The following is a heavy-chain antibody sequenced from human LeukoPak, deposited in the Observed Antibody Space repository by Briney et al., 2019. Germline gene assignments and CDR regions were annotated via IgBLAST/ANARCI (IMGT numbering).Heavy chain of an antibody. CDR2: VRASGDNT. V-gene: IGHV3-23*01. Sequence: GGSLRLSCAASGFTFSSYAMSWVRQAPGKGLEWVSTVRASGDNTYYADSVKGRFTISRDNAKNSLYLQMNTLRAEDTAVYYCARDRTTVTTFDYWGQGTLVTVSS. D-gene: IGHD4-17*01. J-gene: IGHJ4*02. CDR1: GFTFSSYA. CDR3: ARDRTTVTTFDY.